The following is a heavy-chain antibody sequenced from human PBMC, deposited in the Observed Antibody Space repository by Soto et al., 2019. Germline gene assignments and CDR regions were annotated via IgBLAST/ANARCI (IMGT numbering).Heavy chain of an antibody. CDR3: AREGIQIWCFDY. Sequence: GGSLRLSCAASGFTFSSYAMHWVRQAPGKGLEWVAVISYDGSNKYYADSVKGRFTISRDNSKNTLYLQMNSLRAEDTAVYYCAREGIQIWCFDYWGQGTLVTVSS. CDR1: GFTFSSYA. V-gene: IGHV3-30-3*01. D-gene: IGHD5-18*01. CDR2: ISYDGSNK. J-gene: IGHJ4*02.